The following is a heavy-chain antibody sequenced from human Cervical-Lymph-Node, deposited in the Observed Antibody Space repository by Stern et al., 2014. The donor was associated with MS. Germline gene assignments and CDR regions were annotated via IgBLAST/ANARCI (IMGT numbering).Heavy chain of an antibody. J-gene: IGHJ4*02. Sequence: LVESGGGLVKPGGSLRLSCAASGFTFSDYYMTWIRQAPGKGLEWLSYISPSGDTIYYADSVKGRFTISRDDAKNSLYLQMNILRAEDTAVYYCARDQDGGDWYDYWGQGTLVTVSS. V-gene: IGHV3-11*01. CDR3: ARDQDGGDWYDY. CDR2: ISPSGDTI. D-gene: IGHD2-21*02. CDR1: GFTFSDYY.